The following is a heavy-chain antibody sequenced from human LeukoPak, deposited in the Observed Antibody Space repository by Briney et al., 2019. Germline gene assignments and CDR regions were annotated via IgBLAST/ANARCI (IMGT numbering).Heavy chain of an antibody. CDR3: AGETPGAGHFDY. D-gene: IGHD7-27*01. CDR2: IKEDGSSQ. Sequence: GSLRLSCVASGFTFSHSWMTWVRQAPGKGLEWVGHIKEDGSSQNYADSVKGRLTISRDNTKSSLHLQMNGLRAEDTAMYYCAGETPGAGHFDYWGRDPWSPSPQ. J-gene: IGHJ4*02. V-gene: IGHV3-7*03. CDR1: GFTFSHSW.